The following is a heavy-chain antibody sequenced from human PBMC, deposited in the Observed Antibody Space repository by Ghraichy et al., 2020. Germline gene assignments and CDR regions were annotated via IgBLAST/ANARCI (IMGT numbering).Heavy chain of an antibody. CDR1: GFTVSSNY. V-gene: IGHV3-53*01. CDR2: IYSGGST. J-gene: IGHJ3*02. Sequence: GGSLRLSCAASGFTVSSNYMSWVRQAPGKGLEWVSVIYSGGSTYYADSVKGRFTISRDNSKNTLYLQMKSLRAEDKAVYYCARRRGYSYGRDAFDIWGQGTMVTVSS. D-gene: IGHD5-18*01. CDR3: ARRRGYSYGRDAFDI.